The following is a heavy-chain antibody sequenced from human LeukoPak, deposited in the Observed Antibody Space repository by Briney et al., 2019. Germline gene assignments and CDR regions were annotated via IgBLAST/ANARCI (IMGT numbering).Heavy chain of an antibody. CDR1: GFTFSSYG. V-gene: IGHV3-30*03. Sequence: GGSLRLSCAASGFTFSSYGMHWVRQAPGKGLEWVAVISYDGSNKYYADSVKGRFTISRDNSKNTLYLQMNSLRAEDTAVYYCARDLGRVYGDYGFDYWGQGTLVTVSS. CDR3: ARDLGRVYGDYGFDY. CDR2: ISYDGSNK. D-gene: IGHD4-17*01. J-gene: IGHJ4*02.